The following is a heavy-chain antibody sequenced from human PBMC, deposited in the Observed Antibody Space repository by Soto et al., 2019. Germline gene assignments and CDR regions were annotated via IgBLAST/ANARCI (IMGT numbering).Heavy chain of an antibody. J-gene: IGHJ4*02. CDR1: GGSISSSNW. D-gene: IGHD1-26*01. CDR3: AREAYKRGATNPFFDY. V-gene: IGHV4-4*02. Sequence: TSETLSLTCAVSGGSISSSNWWTCVRLPPGKGLEWIGEIYPSGITNYSPSLKSRVTMSVDKSKNQFSLKLNSVTAADTAMYYCAREAYKRGATNPFFDYWGQGTLVTVSS. CDR2: IYPSGIT.